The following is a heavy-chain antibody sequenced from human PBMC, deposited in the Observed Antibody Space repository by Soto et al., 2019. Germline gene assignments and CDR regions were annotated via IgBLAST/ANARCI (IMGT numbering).Heavy chain of an antibody. CDR3: VTLALGKFDY. CDR2: ISDGGDRI. D-gene: IGHD1-26*01. Sequence: GGSLRLSCAASGFTFSSNSMSWVRQAPGEGLEWVSAISDGGDRIYYVDYVKGRFTISRDNSKNKLYLQMDSLRAEDTAVYYCVTLALGKFDYWGQGILVTVSS. J-gene: IGHJ4*02. V-gene: IGHV3-23*01. CDR1: GFTFSSNS.